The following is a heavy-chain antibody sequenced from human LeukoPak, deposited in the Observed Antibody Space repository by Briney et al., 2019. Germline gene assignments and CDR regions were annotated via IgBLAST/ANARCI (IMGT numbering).Heavy chain of an antibody. D-gene: IGHD2-2*02. CDR1: GYTLTELS. J-gene: IGHJ6*02. CDR3: ATVVLPVVVPAAIATYYGMDV. Sequence: GASVTVSCMVSGYTLTELSMHWVRQAPGKGLAWMGGFNPEDGETIYAQKFQGRVTMTEDTSTDAAYMELSSLISEDTAVYYCATVVLPVVVPAAIATYYGMDVWGQGTTVTVSS. CDR2: FNPEDGET. V-gene: IGHV1-24*01.